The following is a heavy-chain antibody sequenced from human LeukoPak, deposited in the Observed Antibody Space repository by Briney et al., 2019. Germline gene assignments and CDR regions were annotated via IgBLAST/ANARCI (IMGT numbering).Heavy chain of an antibody. J-gene: IGHJ5*02. CDR1: GGSFSGYY. CDR2: INHSGST. V-gene: IGHV4-34*01. Sequence: SETLSLTCAVYGGSFSGYYWSWIRQPPGKGLEWIGEINHSGSTNYNPSLKSRVTISVDTSKNQFSLKLSSVTAADTAAYYCAIQYSQRITMVRGVIRWFDPWGQGTLVTVSS. CDR3: AIQYSQRITMVRGVIRWFDP. D-gene: IGHD3-10*01.